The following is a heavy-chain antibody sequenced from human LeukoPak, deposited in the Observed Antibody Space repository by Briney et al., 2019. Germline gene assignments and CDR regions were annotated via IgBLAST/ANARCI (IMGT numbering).Heavy chain of an antibody. CDR1: GITFRSYA. CDR2: ISHDGSNK. V-gene: IGHV3-30*04. CDR3: AKSWQLWLYYFDN. J-gene: IGHJ4*02. D-gene: IGHD5-18*01. Sequence: GGSLRLSCAASGITFRSYAMHWVRQAPGKGLEWVAVISHDGSNKYYADSVKGRFTISRDNSKNTLYLQMNSLRAEDTAVYYCAKSWQLWLYYFDNWGQGTLVTVSS.